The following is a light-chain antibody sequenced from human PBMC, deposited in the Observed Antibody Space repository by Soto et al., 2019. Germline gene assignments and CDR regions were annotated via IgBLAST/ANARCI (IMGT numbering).Light chain of an antibody. CDR1: QSISSW. Sequence: DIQMTQSPSTLSASVGDRVPITCRASQSISSWLAWYQQKPGKAPTLLIYDASSLESGVPSRFSGSGSGPEFTLTISSLQPDDFATYYCQQYGTFGQGTKVQIK. CDR3: QQYGT. J-gene: IGKJ1*01. CDR2: DAS. V-gene: IGKV1-5*01.